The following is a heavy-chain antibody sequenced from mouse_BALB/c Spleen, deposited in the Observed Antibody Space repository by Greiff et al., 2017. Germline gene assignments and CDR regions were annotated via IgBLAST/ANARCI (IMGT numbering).Heavy chain of an antibody. V-gene: IGHV1-80*01. Sequence: QVQLQQSGAELVRPGSSVKISCKASGYAFSSYWMNWVKQRPGQGLEWIGQIYPGDGDTNYNGKFKGKATLTADKSSSTAYMQLSSLTSEDSAVYFCARYYGSSYGPFAYWGQGTLVTVSA. D-gene: IGHD1-1*01. CDR1: GYAFSSYW. CDR2: IYPGDGDT. J-gene: IGHJ3*01. CDR3: ARYYGSSYGPFAY.